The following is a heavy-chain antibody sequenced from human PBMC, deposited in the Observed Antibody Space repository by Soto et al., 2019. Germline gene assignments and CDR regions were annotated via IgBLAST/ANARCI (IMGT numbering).Heavy chain of an antibody. CDR2: ISYDGSNK. D-gene: IGHD5-18*01. J-gene: IGHJ4*02. CDR3: AKDIVRYTYGACDY. V-gene: IGHV3-30*18. Sequence: GGSLRLSCAASGFTFSSYGMYWVRQAPGKGLEWVAAISYDGSNKYHADSVKGRYTISRDNSKNTVYLQMNSLRAEDTAVYYCAKDIVRYTYGACDYWGQGALVTVSS. CDR1: GFTFSSYG.